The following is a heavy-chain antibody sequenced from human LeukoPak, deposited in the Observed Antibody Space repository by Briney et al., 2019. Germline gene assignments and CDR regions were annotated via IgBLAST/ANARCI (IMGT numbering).Heavy chain of an antibody. CDR3: ASTDSSGYYHPFDY. D-gene: IGHD3-22*01. Sequence: MASETLSLTCTVSGGSISSYYWSWIRQPPGKGLEWIGYIYTSGSTNYNPSLKSRVTISVDTSKNQFSLKLSSMTAADTAVYYCASTDSSGYYHPFDYWGQGTLVTVSS. CDR1: GGSISSYY. CDR2: IYTSGST. J-gene: IGHJ4*02. V-gene: IGHV4-4*09.